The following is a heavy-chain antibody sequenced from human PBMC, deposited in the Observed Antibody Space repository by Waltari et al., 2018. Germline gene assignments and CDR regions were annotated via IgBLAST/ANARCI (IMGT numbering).Heavy chain of an antibody. Sequence: EVRLLESGGGLVQPGGSLRLSCAASGFTFSSYAMTWVRQAPGKGLDGVSTISDSVGSTYYADSVKGRFTISRDNSKITLYLQMSSLRVEDTAIYYCGKLDYDGNGFPNYFDHWGQGTLVTVSS. CDR1: GFTFSSYA. V-gene: IGHV3-23*01. CDR2: ISDSVGST. J-gene: IGHJ4*02. D-gene: IGHD3-22*01. CDR3: GKLDYDGNGFPNYFDH.